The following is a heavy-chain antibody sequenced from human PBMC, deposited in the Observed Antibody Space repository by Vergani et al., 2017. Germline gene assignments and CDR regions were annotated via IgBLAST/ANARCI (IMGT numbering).Heavy chain of an antibody. CDR3: ARHAGWLGGSFDY. J-gene: IGHJ4*02. CDR1: GGSFSGYY. D-gene: IGHD6-19*01. V-gene: IGHV4-34*01. Sequence: QVQLQQWGAGLLKPSETLSLTCAVYGGSFSGYYWSWIRQPPGKGLEWIGSIYYSGSTYYNPSLKSRVTISVDTSKNQFSLKLSSVTAADTAVYYCARHAGWLGGSFDYWGQGTLVTVSS. CDR2: IYYSGST.